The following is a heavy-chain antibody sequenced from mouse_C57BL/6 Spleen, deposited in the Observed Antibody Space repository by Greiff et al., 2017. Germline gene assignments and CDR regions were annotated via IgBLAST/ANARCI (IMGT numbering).Heavy chain of an antibody. V-gene: IGHV1-50*01. CDR2: IDPSDSYT. CDR1: GYTFTSYW. Sequence: QVQLQQPGAELVKPGASVKLSCKASGYTFTSYWMQWVKQRPGQGLEWIGEIDPSDSYTNYNQKFKGKATLTVDTSSSTAYMQLSSLTSEDSAVYYCASPLYGSSIFDYWGQGTTLTVSS. J-gene: IGHJ2*01. D-gene: IGHD1-1*01. CDR3: ASPLYGSSIFDY.